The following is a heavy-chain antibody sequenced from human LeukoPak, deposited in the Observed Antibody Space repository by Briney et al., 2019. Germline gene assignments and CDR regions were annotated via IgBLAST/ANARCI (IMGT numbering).Heavy chain of an antibody. Sequence: GGSLRLSCAASGFTVSSNYMSWVRQAPGKGLEWVSVIYSGGSTYYADSVKGRFTISRHNSKNTLYLQMNSLRAEDTAVYYCASSLLQLWSYGTDVWGQGTMVTVSS. J-gene: IGHJ6*02. CDR3: ASSLLQLWSYGTDV. D-gene: IGHD5-18*01. CDR1: GFTVSSNY. V-gene: IGHV3-53*04. CDR2: IYSGGST.